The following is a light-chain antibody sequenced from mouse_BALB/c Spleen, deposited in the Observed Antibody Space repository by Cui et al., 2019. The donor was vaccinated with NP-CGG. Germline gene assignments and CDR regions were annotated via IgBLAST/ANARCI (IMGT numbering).Light chain of an antibody. V-gene: IGLV1*01. CDR3: ALWYSNHWV. J-gene: IGLJ1*01. CDR2: GTN. CDR1: IGAVITSNY. Sequence: VVTQVSAFATSPGETVTLTCRSSIGAVITSNYANWVQEKPDHLFTGLIGGTNNRAPGVPARFSGSLIGDKAALTITGAQTEDEAIYFCALWYSNHWVFGGGTKLTVL.